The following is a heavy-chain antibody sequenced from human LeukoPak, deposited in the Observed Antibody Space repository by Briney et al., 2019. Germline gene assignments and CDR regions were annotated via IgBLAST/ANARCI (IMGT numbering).Heavy chain of an antibody. CDR2: IKQDGSEK. CDR1: GFTFSSYW. V-gene: IGHV3-7*01. J-gene: IGHJ6*02. D-gene: IGHD2-8*01. Sequence: GGSLRLSCAASGFTFSSYWMSWVRQAPGKGLEWVANIKQDGSEKYYVDSVKGRFTISRDNAKNSLYLQMNSLRAEDTAVYYCARSKMDYYYGMDVWGQGTTVTVSS. CDR3: ARSKMDYYYGMDV.